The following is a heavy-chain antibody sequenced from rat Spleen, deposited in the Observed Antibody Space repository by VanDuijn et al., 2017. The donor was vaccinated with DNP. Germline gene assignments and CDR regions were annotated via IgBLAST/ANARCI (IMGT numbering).Heavy chain of an antibody. Sequence: EVKLVESGGGLVQPGRSLKLSCAASGFNFNDHWMGWVRQAPGKGLAWIGQINKDSRKINYTPSLKDKFTISRDNAQNTLYLQMSRLGSEDTAIYYCVREDKGVNAWGQGASVTVSS. CDR1: GFNFNDHW. V-gene: IGHV4-2*01. CDR3: VREDKGVNA. D-gene: IGHD1-1*01. J-gene: IGHJ4*01. CDR2: INKDSRKI.